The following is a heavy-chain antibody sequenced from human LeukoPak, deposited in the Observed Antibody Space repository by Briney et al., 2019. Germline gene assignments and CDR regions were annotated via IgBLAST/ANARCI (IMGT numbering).Heavy chain of an antibody. D-gene: IGHD3-16*01. CDR2: IWYDGSNK. CDR1: GFTFSSYG. Sequence: GRSLRLSCAASGFTFSSYGMHWVRQAPGKGLEWVAVIWYDGSNKYYADSVKGRFTISRDNSKNTLYLQMNSLRAEGTAVYYCARDIPSGYGFMNYYGMDVWGQGTTVTVSS. CDR3: ARDIPSGYGFMNYYGMDV. V-gene: IGHV3-33*01. J-gene: IGHJ6*02.